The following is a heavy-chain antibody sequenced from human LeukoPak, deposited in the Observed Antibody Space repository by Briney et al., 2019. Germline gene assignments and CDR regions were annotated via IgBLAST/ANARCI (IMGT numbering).Heavy chain of an antibody. Sequence: ASVKVSCKASGYTFTSYDINWVRQATGQGLEWMGYINPNSGNTGYAQRFQGRLTMTRNTSIGTAYMELSSLISDDTAIYYCARELRRDAYWGQGALVTVSS. CDR2: INPNSGNT. D-gene: IGHD4-17*01. CDR1: GYTFTSYD. CDR3: ARELRRDAY. V-gene: IGHV1-8*01. J-gene: IGHJ4*02.